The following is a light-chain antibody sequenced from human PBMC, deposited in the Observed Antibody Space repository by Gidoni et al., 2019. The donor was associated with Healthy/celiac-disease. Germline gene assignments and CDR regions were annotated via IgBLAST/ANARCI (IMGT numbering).Light chain of an antibody. CDR2: GNS. CDR1: SSNIGAGYD. CDR3: QSYDSSLSVV. J-gene: IGLJ2*01. V-gene: IGLV1-40*01. Sequence: SVLTQPPSVSGAPGQGVTISCTGSSSNIGAGYDVHWYQQLPGTAPKLLIYGNSNRPSGVPDRFSGSKSGTSASLAITGLQAEDEADYYCQSYDSSLSVVFGGGTKLTVL.